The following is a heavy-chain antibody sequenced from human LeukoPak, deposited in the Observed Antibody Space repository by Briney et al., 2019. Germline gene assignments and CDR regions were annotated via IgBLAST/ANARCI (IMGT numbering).Heavy chain of an antibody. CDR3: ARGVTVFGGAPKGALDI. Sequence: PSETLSLTCSVSGDSLNRGSYYWHWIWQPAGKGLEWLGRISASGNTNYNPSLKSRVTISVDASKNQFSLRLTSVTAADTAVYFCARGVTVFGGAPKGALDIWGRGTMVTVSP. CDR1: GDSLNRGSYY. CDR2: ISASGNT. J-gene: IGHJ3*02. D-gene: IGHD3-3*01. V-gene: IGHV4-61*02.